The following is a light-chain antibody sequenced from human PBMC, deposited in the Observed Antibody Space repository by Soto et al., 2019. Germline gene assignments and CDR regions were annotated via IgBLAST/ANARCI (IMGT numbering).Light chain of an antibody. CDR3: QKYNSAPPWT. V-gene: IGKV3-20*01. CDR2: DAS. CDR1: QSVRGSY. J-gene: IGKJ1*01. Sequence: EIVLTQSPGTLSLSPGERATLSCRASQSVRGSYLAWYQQKPGQAPRLLISDASDRATGIPDRFSGSGSGTDFTLTISRLEPEDVATYYCQKYNSAPPWTFGQGTKVEIK.